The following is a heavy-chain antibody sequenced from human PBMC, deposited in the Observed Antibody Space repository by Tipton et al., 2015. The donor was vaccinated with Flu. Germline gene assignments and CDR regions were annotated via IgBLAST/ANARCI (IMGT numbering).Heavy chain of an antibody. Sequence: QLVQSGAEVKKPGASVKVSCKASDNSFTLFGVSWVRQAPGQGLEWVAWISAHDGDTKSGHNVQGRVSMTINTSTTTAYMELRSRSPHGPALYYCARVIWDMIVVAPDAFDIWGQGTIVTVSS. D-gene: IGHD3-22*01. CDR2: ISAHDGDT. J-gene: IGHJ3*02. CDR1: DNSFTLFG. V-gene: IGHV1-18*01. CDR3: ARVIWDMIVVAPDAFDI.